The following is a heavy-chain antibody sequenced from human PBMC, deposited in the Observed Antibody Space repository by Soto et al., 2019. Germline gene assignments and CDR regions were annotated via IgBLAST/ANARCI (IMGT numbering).Heavy chain of an antibody. Sequence: QVQLVQSGAEVKKPGSSVKVSCKASGGTFSSYAISWVRQAPGQGLEWMGGIIPIFGTANYAQKFQGRVTITADDSTSAAYMELSSLSSEDTAVYYCERVVVDYCSGGSCLHYYYYGMDVWGQGTTVTVSS. CDR3: ERVVVDYCSGGSCLHYYYYGMDV. CDR1: GGTFSSYA. CDR2: IIPIFGTA. J-gene: IGHJ6*02. D-gene: IGHD2-15*01. V-gene: IGHV1-69*01.